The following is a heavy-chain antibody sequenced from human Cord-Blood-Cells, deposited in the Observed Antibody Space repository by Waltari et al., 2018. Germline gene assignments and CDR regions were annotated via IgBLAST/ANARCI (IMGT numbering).Heavy chain of an antibody. Sequence: QVQLVQSGAEVKKPGASVKVSCKASGYTFTGYYMHWVRQAPGQGLEWMGRINPKSGGTNYAQKLQGRVTMTRDTSISTAYMGLSRLRSDDTAVYYCARDPRSYSSSSWYFDLWGRGTLVTVSS. D-gene: IGHD6-6*01. CDR2: INPKSGGT. V-gene: IGHV1-2*06. CDR3: ARDPRSYSSSSWYFDL. J-gene: IGHJ2*01. CDR1: GYTFTGYY.